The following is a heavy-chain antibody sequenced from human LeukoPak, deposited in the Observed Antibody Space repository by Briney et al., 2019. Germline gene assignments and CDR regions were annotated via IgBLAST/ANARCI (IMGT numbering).Heavy chain of an antibody. CDR3: ATHSMVRGVIKAGV. J-gene: IGHJ4*02. D-gene: IGHD3-10*01. Sequence: SVKVSCKASGYTFTSYAISWVRQAPGQGLEWMGRIIPILGTANYAQKFQGRVTITPDKSTSTAYMELSSLRSEDTAVYYCATHSMVRGVIKAGVWGQGTLVTVSS. V-gene: IGHV1-69*04. CDR2: IIPILGTA. CDR1: GYTFTSYA.